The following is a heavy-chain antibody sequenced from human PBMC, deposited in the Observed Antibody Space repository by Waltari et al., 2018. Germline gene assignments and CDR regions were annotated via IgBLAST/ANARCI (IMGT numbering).Heavy chain of an antibody. CDR3: ATRQQLELYYFDY. CDR2: CDPEDGET. J-gene: IGHJ4*02. V-gene: IGHV1-24*01. CDR1: GYTLTELS. D-gene: IGHD6-13*01. Sequence: QVQLVQSGAEVKKPGASVKVSCKVSGYTLTELSMHWVRQAPGKGLEWLGGCDPEDGETIYAQKFQGRVTMTEETSTGTAYIELSSLRSEDTAVYYCATRQQLELYYFDYWGQGTLVTVSS.